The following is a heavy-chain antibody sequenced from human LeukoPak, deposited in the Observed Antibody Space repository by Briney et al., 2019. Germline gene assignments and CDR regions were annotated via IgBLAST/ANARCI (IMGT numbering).Heavy chain of an antibody. CDR1: GFTFSSYA. CDR2: ISGSGGST. D-gene: IGHD2-2*01. V-gene: IGHV3-23*01. Sequence: GGSLRLSCAASGFTFSSYAMSWVRQAPGKGLEWVSAISGSGGSTYYADSVRGRFTISRDNSKNTLYLQVNSLRAEDTAVYYCAKHRSVVVPTRDYWGQGTLVTVSS. CDR3: AKHRSVVVPTRDY. J-gene: IGHJ4*02.